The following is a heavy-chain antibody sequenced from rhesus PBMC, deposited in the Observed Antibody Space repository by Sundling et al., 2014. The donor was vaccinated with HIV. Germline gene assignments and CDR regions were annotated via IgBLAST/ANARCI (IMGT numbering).Heavy chain of an antibody. CDR3: AKSYSGPFDS. Sequence: QVQLQESGPGLVKPSETLSLTCAVSGGSISGGYYWSWIRQPPGKGLEWIGNIHGSGASTNYNPSLKSRVTISMDTSKNHFSLNLNSVTVADTAVYYCAKSYSGPFDSWGRGGLVTVSS. CDR2: IHGSGAST. V-gene: IGHV4-106*01. J-gene: IGHJ4*01. CDR1: GGSISGGYY. D-gene: IGHD6-25*01.